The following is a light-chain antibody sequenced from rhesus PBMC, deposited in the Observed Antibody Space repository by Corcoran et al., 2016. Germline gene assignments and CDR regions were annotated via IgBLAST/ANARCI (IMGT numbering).Light chain of an antibody. Sequence: DIQMTQSPSSLSASVGDTVTITCRASENVNNYLNWYQQKPGKAPKPLIHKASNVQRGVPSRFSGSGSGTDYTFPISSLTPEDVATYYCQHGYGTPWTFGQGTKVEIK. J-gene: IGKJ1*01. CDR3: QHGYGTPWT. V-gene: IGKV1-74*01. CDR2: KAS. CDR1: ENVNNY.